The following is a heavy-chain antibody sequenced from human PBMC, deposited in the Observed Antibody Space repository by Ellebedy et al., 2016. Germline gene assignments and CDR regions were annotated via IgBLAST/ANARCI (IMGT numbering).Heavy chain of an antibody. Sequence: SETLSLXXTVSGGSISSSSYYWGWIRQPPGKGLEWIGSIYYSGSTYYNPSLKSRVTISVDTSKNQFSLKLSSVTAADTGVYYCARHGDIVVVPAVHTPLEAFDIWGQGTMVTVSS. D-gene: IGHD2-2*01. V-gene: IGHV4-39*01. CDR2: IYYSGST. CDR1: GGSISSSSYY. CDR3: ARHGDIVVVPAVHTPLEAFDI. J-gene: IGHJ3*02.